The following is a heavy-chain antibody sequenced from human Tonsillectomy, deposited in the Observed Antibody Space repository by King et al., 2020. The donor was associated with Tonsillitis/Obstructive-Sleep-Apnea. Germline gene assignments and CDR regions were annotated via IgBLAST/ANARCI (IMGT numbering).Heavy chain of an antibody. Sequence: VQLVESGGGVVQPGGSLRLSCAASGFTFDDYAMHWVRQAPGKGLQWVSLISGNGGNTYYVDSVKGRFTISRDNSKNSLYLQMNSLRTEDTALYYCAKGNYGGNDEPDYWGQGTLVTVSS. CDR1: GFTFDDYA. V-gene: IGHV3-43*02. D-gene: IGHD4-23*01. CDR2: ISGNGGNT. J-gene: IGHJ4*02. CDR3: AKGNYGGNDEPDY.